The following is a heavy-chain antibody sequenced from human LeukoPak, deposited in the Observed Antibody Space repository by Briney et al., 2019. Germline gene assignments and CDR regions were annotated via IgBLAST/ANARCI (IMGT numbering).Heavy chain of an antibody. CDR3: ARDRGGLEWLLYRSGWFDP. V-gene: IGHV1-69*13. J-gene: IGHJ5*02. Sequence: SVKVSRKASGGTSSSYAISWVRQAPGQGLEWMGRIIPIFGTANYAQKFQGRVTITEDESTSTAYMELSSLRSEDTAVYYCARDRGGLEWLLYRSGWFDPWGQGTLVTVSS. CDR1: GGTSSSYA. CDR2: IIPIFGTA. D-gene: IGHD3-3*01.